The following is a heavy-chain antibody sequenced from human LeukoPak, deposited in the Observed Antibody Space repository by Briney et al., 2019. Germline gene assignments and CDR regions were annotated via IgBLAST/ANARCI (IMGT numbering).Heavy chain of an antibody. V-gene: IGHV7-4-1*02. CDR1: GYTFTSYS. Sequence: ASVKVSCKASGYTFTSYSMNWVRQAPGQGLEWMGWINTNSGNPTYAQGFTGRFVFSLDTSASTAYLQISSLKPEDTAVYYCTRDESTSFSTRFDPWGQGTLVTVSS. CDR3: TRDESTSFSTRFDP. J-gene: IGHJ5*02. D-gene: IGHD2-2*01. CDR2: INTNSGNP.